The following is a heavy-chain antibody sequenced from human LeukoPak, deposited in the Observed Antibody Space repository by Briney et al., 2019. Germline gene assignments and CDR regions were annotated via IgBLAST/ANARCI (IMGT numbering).Heavy chain of an antibody. D-gene: IGHD1-14*01. CDR1: GYTFTSYG. V-gene: IGHV1-18*01. CDR2: ISAYNGNT. CDR3: ARVPATVTNYYYYYMDV. J-gene: IGHJ6*03. Sequence: ASVKVSCKASGYTFTSYGISWVRQAPGQGLEWMGWISAYNGNTNYAQKLQGRVTMTTDTSTSTAYMEPRSLRSDDTAVYYCARVPATVTNYYYYYMDVWGKGTTVTISS.